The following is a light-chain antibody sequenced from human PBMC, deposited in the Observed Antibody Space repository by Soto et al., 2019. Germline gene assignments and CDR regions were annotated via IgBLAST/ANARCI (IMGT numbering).Light chain of an antibody. Sequence: QSVLTQPASVSGSPGQSITISCTGTSSDVGAYNYVSWYQQHPGKAPKLIVYEVSHRLSGVSNRFSGSKSGHTASLTISGLQDDDEADYYCSSSITNNIVVFGGGTKLTVL. CDR2: EVS. V-gene: IGLV2-14*01. CDR1: SSDVGAYNY. CDR3: SSSITNNIVV. J-gene: IGLJ2*01.